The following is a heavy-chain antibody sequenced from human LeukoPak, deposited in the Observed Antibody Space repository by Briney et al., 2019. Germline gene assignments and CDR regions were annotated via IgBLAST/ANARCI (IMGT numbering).Heavy chain of an antibody. CDR2: INQDESEK. D-gene: IGHD1-1*01. V-gene: IGHV3-7*03. CDR1: GFTLSSYA. Sequence: GGSLRLSCAASGFTLSSYAMSWVRQGPGKGLEWVAHINQDESEKYYLDSVRGRFTISRDNAKNSLYLQMHSLTAEDTALYYCARYCTFRACSGTKYDSWGPGTLVTVSS. CDR3: ARYCTFRACSGTKYDS. J-gene: IGHJ4*02.